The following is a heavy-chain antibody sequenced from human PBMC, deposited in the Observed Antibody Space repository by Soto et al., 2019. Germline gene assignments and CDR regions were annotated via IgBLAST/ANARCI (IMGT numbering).Heavy chain of an antibody. V-gene: IGHV1-3*01. Sequence: QVQLVQSGAEVKKPGASVKVSCKASGYTFTSYGMHWVRQAPGQRLERMGWINAGNGNTKYSQKFQGRVTINRDTSASTAYMELSSLRSEDTAVYYCARVSGIAVAEVWGQGTLVTVSS. J-gene: IGHJ4*02. CDR1: GYTFTSYG. CDR3: ARVSGIAVAEV. D-gene: IGHD6-19*01. CDR2: INAGNGNT.